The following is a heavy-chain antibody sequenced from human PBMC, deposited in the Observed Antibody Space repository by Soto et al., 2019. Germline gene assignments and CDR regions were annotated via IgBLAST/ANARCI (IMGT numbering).Heavy chain of an antibody. D-gene: IGHD3-16*02. CDR1: GFTFTSSA. V-gene: IGHV1-58*01. J-gene: IGHJ4*02. CDR3: AAPATFGGVIVKFDY. Sequence: ASVKVSCKASGFTFTSSAVQWVRQARGQRLEWIGWIVVGSGNTNYEQKFQERVTITRDMSTSTAYMELSSLRSEDTAVYYCAAPATFGGVIVKFDYWGQGTLVTVSS. CDR2: IVVGSGNT.